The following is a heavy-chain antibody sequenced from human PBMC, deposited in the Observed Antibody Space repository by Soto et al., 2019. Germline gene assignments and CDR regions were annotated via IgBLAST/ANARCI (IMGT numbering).Heavy chain of an antibody. CDR3: AVGYCSSTSCYTGQDY. Sequence: SVKVTCKASGGTFSSYAISWVRQAPGQGLEWMGGIIPIFGTANYAQKFQGRVTITADESTSTAYMELSSLRSEDTAVYYCAVGYCSSTSCYTGQDYWGQGTLVTVSS. V-gene: IGHV1-69*13. D-gene: IGHD2-2*02. CDR1: GGTFSSYA. J-gene: IGHJ4*02. CDR2: IIPIFGTA.